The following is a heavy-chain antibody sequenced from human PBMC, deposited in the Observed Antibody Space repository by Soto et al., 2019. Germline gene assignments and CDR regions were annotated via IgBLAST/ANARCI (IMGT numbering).Heavy chain of an antibody. CDR3: ANSGYSSSWYPDY. D-gene: IGHD6-13*01. CDR1: GGSISSYY. CDR2: IYYSGST. Sequence: SETLYLTCVVSGGSISSYYWSWIRQPPGKGLEWIGYIYYSGSTNYNPSLKSRVTISVDTSKNQFSLTLSSVTAADPAVYYCANSGYSSSWYPDYWGQGTLVTVSS. V-gene: IGHV4-59*01. J-gene: IGHJ4*02.